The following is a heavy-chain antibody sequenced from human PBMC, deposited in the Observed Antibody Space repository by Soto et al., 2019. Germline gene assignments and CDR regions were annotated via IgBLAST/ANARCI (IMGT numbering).Heavy chain of an antibody. J-gene: IGHJ5*02. V-gene: IGHV3-33*01. CDR3: ARGRIPSAIFDWFDP. CDR1: GFTFDRYG. CDR2: IWSDGSTE. Sequence: GGSLRLSCAASGFTFDRYGMHWVRQAPGKRLEWVAVIWSDGSTEYYADSVKGRFTISRDNSKNTMYLQMNSLRGEDTGVYYCARGRIPSAIFDWFDPWGQGTLVTVSS. D-gene: IGHD2-2*01.